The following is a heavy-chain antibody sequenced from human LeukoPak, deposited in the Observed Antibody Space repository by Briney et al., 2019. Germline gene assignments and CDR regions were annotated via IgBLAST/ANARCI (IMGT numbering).Heavy chain of an antibody. CDR1: GGSISSSSYY. CDR3: ARHCGGGSCQRPRFDY. Sequence: SETLSLTCTVSGGSISSSSYYWGWIRQPPGKGLEWIGSIYYSGSTYYNPSLKSRVTISVDTSKNQFSLKLSSVTAADTAVYYCARHCGGGSCQRPRFDYWGQGTLVTVSS. D-gene: IGHD2-15*01. V-gene: IGHV4-39*01. CDR2: IYYSGST. J-gene: IGHJ4*02.